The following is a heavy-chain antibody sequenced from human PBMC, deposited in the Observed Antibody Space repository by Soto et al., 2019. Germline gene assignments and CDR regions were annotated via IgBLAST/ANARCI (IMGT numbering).Heavy chain of an antibody. CDR3: AKRLWSGSNSVGNGMYV. Sequence: EVQLLESGGGLVQPGGSLRLSCAASGFSFSNYAVTWVRQAPGKGLEWVSAISASGGSTYYADSVKGRFTISRDNSKNTVQMEMNSLRAEDTSVYYCAKRLWSGSNSVGNGMYVWGHGTTVTVSS. J-gene: IGHJ6*02. CDR1: GFSFSNYA. V-gene: IGHV3-23*01. CDR2: ISASGGST. D-gene: IGHD3-3*01.